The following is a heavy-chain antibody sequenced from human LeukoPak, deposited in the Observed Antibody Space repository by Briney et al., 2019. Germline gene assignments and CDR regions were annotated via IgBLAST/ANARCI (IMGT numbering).Heavy chain of an antibody. CDR1: GGSFSGYY. Sequence: SETLSLTCAVYGGSFSGYYWSWIRQPPGKGLEWIGEINHSGSTNYNPSLKSRVTISVDTSKNQFSLKLSSVTPADTAVYYCARGGYGGNYLYFQHWGQGTLVTVSS. CDR2: INHSGST. V-gene: IGHV4-34*01. D-gene: IGHD4-23*01. CDR3: ARGGYGGNYLYFQH. J-gene: IGHJ1*01.